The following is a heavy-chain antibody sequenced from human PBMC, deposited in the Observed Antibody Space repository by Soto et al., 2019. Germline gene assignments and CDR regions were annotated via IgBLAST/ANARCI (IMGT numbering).Heavy chain of an antibody. CDR2: IVVGSGNT. Sequence: SVKVSCKASGFTFTSSAVQWVRQARGQRLEWIGWIVVGSGNTNYAQKFQERVTITRDMSTSTEYMELSSLRSEDTAVYYCAADVYYYDSTGSDYSGQGPLVTVSS. V-gene: IGHV1-58*01. J-gene: IGHJ4*02. CDR3: AADVYYYDSTGSDY. CDR1: GFTFTSSA. D-gene: IGHD3-22*01.